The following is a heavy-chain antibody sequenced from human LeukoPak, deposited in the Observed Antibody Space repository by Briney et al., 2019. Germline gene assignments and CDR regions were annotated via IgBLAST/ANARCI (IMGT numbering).Heavy chain of an antibody. CDR3: ANIKNDY. J-gene: IGHJ4*02. D-gene: IGHD1-14*01. V-gene: IGHV3-23*01. Sequence: GGSLRLSCAASGFTSSSYPMSWVRQTPGKGLEWVSSISDTTYYAESVKGRFTISRDNSKNTLYLQMSSLRAEDTAVYYCANIKNDYWGQGTLVTVSS. CDR2: ISDTT. CDR1: GFTSSSYP.